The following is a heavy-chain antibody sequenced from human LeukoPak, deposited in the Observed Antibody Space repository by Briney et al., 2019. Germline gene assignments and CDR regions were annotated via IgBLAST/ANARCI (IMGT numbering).Heavy chain of an antibody. CDR1: GGSIRSHY. D-gene: IGHD5-18*01. CDR2: IYYSGST. Sequence: PSETLSLTCTVSGGSIRSHYWSWIRQPPGKGLEWIGYIYYSGSTNYNPSLKSRVTISVDTSKNQFSLKLSSVTAADTAVYYCATYSYGYPYDAFDIWGQGTMVTVSS. J-gene: IGHJ3*02. CDR3: ATYSYGYPYDAFDI. V-gene: IGHV4-59*11.